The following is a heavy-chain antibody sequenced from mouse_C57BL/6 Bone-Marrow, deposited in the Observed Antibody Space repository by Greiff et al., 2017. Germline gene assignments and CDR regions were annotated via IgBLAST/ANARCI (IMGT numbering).Heavy chain of an antibody. CDR1: GFTFSDYY. CDR3: ARDAVTTFYWYFDV. D-gene: IGHD2-2*01. CDR2: INYDGSST. Sequence: EVKLMESEGGLVQPGSSMKLSCTASGFTFSDYYMAWVRQVPEKGLEWVANINYDGSSTYYLDSLKSRFIISRDNAKNILYLQMSSLKSEDTATYYCARDAVTTFYWYFDVWGTGTTVTVSS. V-gene: IGHV5-16*01. J-gene: IGHJ1*03.